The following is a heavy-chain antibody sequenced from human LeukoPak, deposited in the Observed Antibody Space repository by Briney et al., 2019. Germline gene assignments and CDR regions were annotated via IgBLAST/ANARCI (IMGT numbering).Heavy chain of an antibody. D-gene: IGHD4-23*01. V-gene: IGHV4-39*01. CDR3: ARDLTSNYGGNPETYNWFDP. Sequence: PSETLSLTCTVSGGSISSSSYYWGWIRQPPGKGLEWIGSIYYSGSTYYNPSLKSRVTTSVDTSKNQFSLKLSSVTAADTAVYYCARDLTSNYGGNPETYNWFDPWGQGTLVTVSS. CDR2: IYYSGST. CDR1: GGSISSSSYY. J-gene: IGHJ5*02.